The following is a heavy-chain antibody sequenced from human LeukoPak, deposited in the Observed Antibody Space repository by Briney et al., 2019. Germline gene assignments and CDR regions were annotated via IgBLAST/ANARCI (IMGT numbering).Heavy chain of an antibody. Sequence: ASVKVSCKVSGYTRTELAIHWVRQAPRKGLEWMGGFDPEAGEAIYAQKFQGRVTMTEAISTHTAYMELSSLRSEDTALYYCATDISHDDGEYARGWFDSWGQGALVTVSS. CDR2: FDPEAGEA. CDR3: ATDISHDDGEYARGWFDS. D-gene: IGHD4-17*01. V-gene: IGHV1-24*01. CDR1: GYTRTELA. J-gene: IGHJ5*01.